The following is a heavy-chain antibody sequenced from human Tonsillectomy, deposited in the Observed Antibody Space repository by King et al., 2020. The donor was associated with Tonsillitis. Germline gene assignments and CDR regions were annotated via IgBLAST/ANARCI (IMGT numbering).Heavy chain of an antibody. D-gene: IGHD3-16*01. CDR1: GYTFTGHF. CDR3: ARLAITTPFDF. Sequence: QLVQPGAEVKKPGASVKVSCRASGYTFTGHFLHWVRQAPGQGLEWMGWINPSSGVTNYAQKFQGRVTMARDTSISTAYMELSRLRSDDTAVYYCARLAITTPFDFWGQGTLVTVSS. V-gene: IGHV1-2*02. J-gene: IGHJ4*02. CDR2: INPSSGVT.